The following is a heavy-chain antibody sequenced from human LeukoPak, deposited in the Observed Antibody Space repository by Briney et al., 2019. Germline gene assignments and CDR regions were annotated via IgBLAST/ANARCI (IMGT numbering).Heavy chain of an antibody. J-gene: IGHJ3*02. CDR1: GGSISSSSYY. D-gene: IGHD3-22*01. V-gene: IGHV4-39*01. Sequence: SETLSLTCTVSGGSISSSSYYWGWIRQPPGKGLEWIVSIYYSGSTYYNPSLKSRVTISVDTSKNQFSLKLSSVTAADTAVYYCARYYYDSSGYYGGDAFDIWGQGTMVTVSS. CDR2: IYYSGST. CDR3: ARYYYDSSGYYGGDAFDI.